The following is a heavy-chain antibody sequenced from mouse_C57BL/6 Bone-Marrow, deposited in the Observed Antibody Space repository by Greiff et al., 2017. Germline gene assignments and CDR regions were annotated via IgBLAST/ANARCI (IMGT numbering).Heavy chain of an antibody. CDR2: INYDGSST. Sequence: EVMLVESEGGLVQPGSSMKLSCTASGFTFSDYYMAWVRQVPEKGLEWVANINYDGSSTYYLDSLKSRFIISRDNAKNILYLQMSSLKSEDTATYYCAREGLTGTYYFDYWGQGTTLTVSS. CDR1: GFTFSDYY. CDR3: AREGLTGTYYFDY. D-gene: IGHD4-1*01. V-gene: IGHV5-16*01. J-gene: IGHJ2*01.